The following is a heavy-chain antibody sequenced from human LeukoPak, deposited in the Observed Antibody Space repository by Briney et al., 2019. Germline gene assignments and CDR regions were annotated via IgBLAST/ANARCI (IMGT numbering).Heavy chain of an antibody. J-gene: IGHJ3*02. V-gene: IGHV4-59*08. CDR2: IYYTGGI. CDR1: GDSINGYY. CDR3: ARYSRLLREKNPFDI. D-gene: IGHD4-17*01. Sequence: SSETLSLTCTVSGDSINGYYWSWIRQPPGKGLEWIGYIYYTGGINYNPSLKSRVTISVDTSKNQFSLKLNSVTAADTAVYYCARYSRLLREKNPFDIWGQGTMVAVSS.